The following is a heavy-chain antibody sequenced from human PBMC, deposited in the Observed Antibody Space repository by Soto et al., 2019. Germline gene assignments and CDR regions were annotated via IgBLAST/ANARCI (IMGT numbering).Heavy chain of an antibody. Sequence: PGGSLRLSCAASGFTFSSYGMHWVRQAPGKGLEWVAVISYDGSNKYYADSVKGRFTISRDNSKNTLYLQMNSLRAEDTAVYYCAKTRSETIHYYYCYGMDVWGQGTTVTVSS. CDR3: AKTRSETIHYYYCYGMDV. CDR2: ISYDGSNK. CDR1: GFTFSSYG. J-gene: IGHJ6*02. V-gene: IGHV3-30*18.